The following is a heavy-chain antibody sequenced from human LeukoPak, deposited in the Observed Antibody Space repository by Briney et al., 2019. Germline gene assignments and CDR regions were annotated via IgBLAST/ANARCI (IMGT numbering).Heavy chain of an antibody. D-gene: IGHD5-12*01. CDR2: IYYSGST. Sequence: SETLSLTCTVSGGSISSSSYYWGWIRQPPGKGLEWIGSIYYSGSTNYNPSLKSRVTISVDTSKNQFSLKLSSVTAADTAVYYCVNSGYDSFSLDYWGQGTLVTVSS. V-gene: IGHV4-39*07. CDR1: GGSISSSSYY. J-gene: IGHJ4*02. CDR3: VNSGYDSFSLDY.